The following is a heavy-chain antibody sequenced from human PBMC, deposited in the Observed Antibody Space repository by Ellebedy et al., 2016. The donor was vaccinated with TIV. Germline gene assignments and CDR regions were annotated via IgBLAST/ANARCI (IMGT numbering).Heavy chain of an antibody. CDR3: ARVLSPLDYGDYGGEEDAFDI. D-gene: IGHD4-17*01. J-gene: IGHJ3*02. CDR2: ISSSSSYI. V-gene: IGHV3-21*01. CDR1: GFTFSSYS. Sequence: GESLKISXAASGFTFSSYSMNWVRQAPGKGLEWVSSISSSSSYIYYADSVKGRFTISRDNAKNSLYLQMNSLRAEDTAVYYCARVLSPLDYGDYGGEEDAFDIWGQGTMVTVSS.